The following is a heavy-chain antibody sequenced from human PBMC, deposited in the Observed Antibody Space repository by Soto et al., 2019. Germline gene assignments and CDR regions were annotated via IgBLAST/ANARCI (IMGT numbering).Heavy chain of an antibody. D-gene: IGHD6-6*01. Sequence: PGGSLRLSCAASGFTFSSYGMHWVRQAPGKGLEWVAVISYDGSNKYYADSVKGRFTISRDNSKNTLYLQMNSLRAEDTAVYYCAKAEAARPDYYGMDVWGQGTTVTVSS. J-gene: IGHJ6*02. V-gene: IGHV3-30*18. CDR3: AKAEAARPDYYGMDV. CDR1: GFTFSSYG. CDR2: ISYDGSNK.